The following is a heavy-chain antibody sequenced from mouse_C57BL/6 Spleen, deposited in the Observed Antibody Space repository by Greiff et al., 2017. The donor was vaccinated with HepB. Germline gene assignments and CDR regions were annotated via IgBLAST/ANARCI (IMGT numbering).Heavy chain of an antibody. J-gene: IGHJ3*01. CDR1: GFNITNTY. V-gene: IGHV14-3*01. D-gene: IGHD2-4*01. CDR2: IDPANGNT. Sequence: EVQRVESVAELVRPGASVKLSCTASGFNITNTYMHWVKQRPEQGLEWIGRIDPANGNTKYAQKFQGKATITADTSSNTAYLQLSSLTSEDTAIYYCAREPHYDEPFAYWGQGTLVTVSA. CDR3: AREPHYDEPFAY.